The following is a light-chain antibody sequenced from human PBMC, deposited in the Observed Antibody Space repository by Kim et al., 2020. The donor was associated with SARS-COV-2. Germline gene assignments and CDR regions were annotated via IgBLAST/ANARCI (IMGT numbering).Light chain of an antibody. Sequence: VYVGERVTISCRGSQSLSGRLALCQKKPGKAPNILIYHASNLEGGVPSRFSGSDAGTEFTLTISGLQPDDFATYYCQQYNSYPWTFGQGTKVDIK. J-gene: IGKJ1*01. CDR1: QSLSGR. V-gene: IGKV1-5*03. CDR2: HAS. CDR3: QQYNSYPWT.